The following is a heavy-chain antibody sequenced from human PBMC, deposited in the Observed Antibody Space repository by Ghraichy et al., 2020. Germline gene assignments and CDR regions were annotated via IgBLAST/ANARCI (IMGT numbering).Heavy chain of an antibody. CDR2: IYSSGIT. D-gene: IGHD5-18*01. Sequence: SETLSLTCTVSGDSISSHYWSWIRQSPGKGLEWIGYIYSSGITNYNPSLKSRASISVDTSKNQFSLKLSSVTAADTAVYYCARGLYSYGFAIDRWGQGTLVTVSS. V-gene: IGHV4-59*08. CDR1: GDSISSHY. J-gene: IGHJ5*02. CDR3: ARGLYSYGFAIDR.